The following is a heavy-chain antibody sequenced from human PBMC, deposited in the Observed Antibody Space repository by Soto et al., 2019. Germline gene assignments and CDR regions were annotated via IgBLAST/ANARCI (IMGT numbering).Heavy chain of an antibody. CDR2: IIPIFGIA. V-gene: IGHV1-69*10. CDR3: ARGVRTDRGIAVAGTAFDI. J-gene: IGHJ3*02. Sequence: ASVKVSCKASGGTFSSYAISWVRQAPGQGLEWMGGIIPIFGIANYAQKFQGRVTITADKSTSTAYMELSSLRSEDTAVYYCARGVRTDRGIAVAGTAFDIWGQGTMVTVSS. CDR1: GGTFSSYA. D-gene: IGHD6-19*01.